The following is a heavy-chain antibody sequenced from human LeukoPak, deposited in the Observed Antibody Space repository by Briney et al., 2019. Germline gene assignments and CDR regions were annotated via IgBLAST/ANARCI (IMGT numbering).Heavy chain of an antibody. CDR1: GFTFSDYY. CDR2: ISSSGSTI. Sequence: AGGSLRLSCAASGFTFSDYYMSWIRQAPGKGLEWVSYISSSGSTIYYADSVKGRFTISRDNAKNSLYLQMNSLRAEDTAVYYCARAPPWGGAAGILLLNYWGQGTLVTVSS. CDR3: ARAPPWGGAAGILLLNY. J-gene: IGHJ4*02. D-gene: IGHD6-13*01. V-gene: IGHV3-11*04.